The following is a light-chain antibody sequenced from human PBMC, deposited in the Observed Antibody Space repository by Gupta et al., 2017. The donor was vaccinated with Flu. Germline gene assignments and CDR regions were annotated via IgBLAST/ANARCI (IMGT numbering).Light chain of an antibody. CDR2: EDR. J-gene: IGLJ3*02. CDR1: ALPKKY. Sequence: SSELPQPPSVSVSPGHTARITCSGDALPKKYAYWYQQKSGQAPVLIIYEDRKRPSGIPERFSGSSSGTMATLTISGAQVEDEADYYCYSSYTSGNHRVFGGGTNLTVL. V-gene: IGLV3-10*01. CDR3: YSSYTSGNHRV.